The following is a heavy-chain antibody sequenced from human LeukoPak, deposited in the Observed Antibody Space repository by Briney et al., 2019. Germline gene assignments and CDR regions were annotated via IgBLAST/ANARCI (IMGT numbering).Heavy chain of an antibody. D-gene: IGHD1-1*01. Sequence: GGSLRLSCAASGFTFSIYAMSWVRQAPGKGLEWVSSITSISSASFYADSVKGRFTISRDNSRDSLYLQMNNLRAEDTAVYYCAKDLWTKQNAPGYFDYWGQGTLVTVSS. CDR2: ITSISSAS. V-gene: IGHV3-23*01. CDR3: AKDLWTKQNAPGYFDY. J-gene: IGHJ4*02. CDR1: GFTFSIYA.